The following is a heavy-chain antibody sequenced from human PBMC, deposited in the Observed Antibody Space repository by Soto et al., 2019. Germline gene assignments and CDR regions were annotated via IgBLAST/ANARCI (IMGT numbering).Heavy chain of an antibody. V-gene: IGHV1-3*01. CDR2: INAGNGNT. D-gene: IGHD1-20*01. CDR1: GYTFTSYA. Sequence: QVQLVQSGAEVKKPGASVKVSCKASGYTFTSYAMHWVRQAPGQRLEWMGWINAGNGNTKSSQKFQGRVTITRDTSASTAYMELSSLRSEDTAVYYCARWSGMDGMDVWGQGTTVTVSS. J-gene: IGHJ6*02. CDR3: ARWSGMDGMDV.